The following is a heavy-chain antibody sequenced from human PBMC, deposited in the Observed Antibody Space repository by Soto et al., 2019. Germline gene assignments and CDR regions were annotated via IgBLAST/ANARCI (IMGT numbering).Heavy chain of an antibody. CDR2: IYYSGST. CDR1: GGSISSYY. J-gene: IGHJ4*02. V-gene: IGHV4-59*08. CDR3: AGHPYCSGGSCYDFLDY. Sequence: QVQLQESGPGLVKPSETLSLTCTVSGGSISSYYWSWIRQPPGKGLEWIGYIYYSGSTNYNPSLKSRVTISVDTSKNQFSLKLSSVTAADTAVYYCAGHPYCSGGSCYDFLDYWGQGTLVTVSS. D-gene: IGHD2-15*01.